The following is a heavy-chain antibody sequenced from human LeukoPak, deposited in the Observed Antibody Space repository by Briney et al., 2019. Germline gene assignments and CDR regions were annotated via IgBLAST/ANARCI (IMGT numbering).Heavy chain of an antibody. CDR2: ISSSSSYI. CDR1: GFTFSSCS. J-gene: IGHJ4*02. D-gene: IGHD3-10*01. CDR3: ARGGNDYGDY. V-gene: IGHV3-21*01. Sequence: GGSLRLSCAASGFTFSSCSMNWVRQAPGKGLEWVSSISSSSSYIYYADSVKGRFTISRDNAKNSLYLQMNSLRAEDTAVYYCARGGNDYGDYWGQGTLVTVSS.